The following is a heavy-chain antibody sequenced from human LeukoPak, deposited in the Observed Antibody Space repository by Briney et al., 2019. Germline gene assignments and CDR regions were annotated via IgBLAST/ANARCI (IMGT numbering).Heavy chain of an antibody. CDR2: ISSNGGST. J-gene: IGHJ6*03. CDR3: ARADRTPSRAMVNSYMDV. CDR1: GFTFSSYA. V-gene: IGHV3-64*01. D-gene: IGHD5-18*01. Sequence: GGSLRLSCAASGFTFSSYAMHWVRQAPGKGLEYVSAISSNGGSTYYANSVKGRFTISRDNSKNTLYLQMGSLRAEDTAVYYCARADRTPSRAMVNSYMDVWGKGTTVTVSS.